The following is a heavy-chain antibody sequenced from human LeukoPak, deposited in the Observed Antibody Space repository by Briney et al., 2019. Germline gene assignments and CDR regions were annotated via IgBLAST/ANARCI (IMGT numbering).Heavy chain of an antibody. CDR3: ARVGLTYDILTGYAPFYFDY. V-gene: IGHV4-4*02. CDR2: IYHSGST. J-gene: IGHJ4*02. CDR1: GGSISSSNW. Sequence: SGTLSLTCAVSGGSISSSNWWSWVRQPPGKGLEWIGEIYHSGSTNYNPSLKSRVTLSVDKSKNQFSLKLSSVTAADTAVYYCARVGLTYDILTGYAPFYFDYWGQGTLVTVSS. D-gene: IGHD3-9*01.